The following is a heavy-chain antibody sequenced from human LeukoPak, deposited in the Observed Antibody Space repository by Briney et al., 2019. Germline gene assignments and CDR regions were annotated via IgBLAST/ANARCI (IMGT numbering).Heavy chain of an antibody. CDR1: GYTFTSYG. CDR2: ISAYNGNT. V-gene: IGHV1-18*01. CDR3: ARAGRPDYYDSSGYLDY. J-gene: IGHJ4*02. D-gene: IGHD3-22*01. Sequence: GASVKVSCKASGYTFTSYGISWVRQAPGQGLEWMGWISAYNGNTNYAQKLQGRVTMTTDTSTSTAYMELRSLRSDDTAVYSCARAGRPDYYDSSGYLDYWGQGTLVTVSS.